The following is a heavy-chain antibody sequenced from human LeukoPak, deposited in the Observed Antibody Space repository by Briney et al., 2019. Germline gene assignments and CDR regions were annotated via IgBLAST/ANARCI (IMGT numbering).Heavy chain of an antibody. V-gene: IGHV4-39*07. Sequence: PSETLSLTCTVSGGSISSSGYYWGWIRQPPGKGLEWIGSIYSSGSTYYNPSLKSRVTISVDTSKNQFSLKLSSVTAADTAVYYCARVHDYGDSEGYNWFDPWGQGTLVTVSS. CDR1: GGSISSSGYY. CDR2: IYSSGST. D-gene: IGHD4-17*01. J-gene: IGHJ5*02. CDR3: ARVHDYGDSEGYNWFDP.